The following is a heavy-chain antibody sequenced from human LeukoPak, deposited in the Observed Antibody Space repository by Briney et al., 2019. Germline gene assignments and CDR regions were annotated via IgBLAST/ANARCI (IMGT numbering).Heavy chain of an antibody. CDR3: ARAVSNSGWYGSVDY. J-gene: IGHJ4*02. CDR2: INEDASKT. CDR1: GFTFSAYW. Sequence: GGSLRLSCAASGFTFSAYWMTWVRQAPGKGLEWVANINEDASKTMYMDSVRGRFTISRDNARNSLFLQLSRLRAEDTALYYCARAVSNSGWYGSVDYWGQGTLVTVSS. D-gene: IGHD6-19*01. V-gene: IGHV3-7*05.